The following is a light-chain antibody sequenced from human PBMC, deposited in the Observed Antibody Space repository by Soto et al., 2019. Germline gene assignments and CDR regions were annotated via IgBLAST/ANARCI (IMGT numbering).Light chain of an antibody. V-gene: IGKV1-33*01. Sequence: DIKMTQSPSSLSASVGDRVTITCQASQDINNNLNWFQQIPGKAPNLQIYGSSSLETGVPYRFSGRASGTDFTSTMSSLQPEDTTIYLYQQYDKLPPTFGHGTKVEIK. J-gene: IGKJ3*01. CDR3: QQYDKLPPT. CDR2: GSS. CDR1: QDINNN.